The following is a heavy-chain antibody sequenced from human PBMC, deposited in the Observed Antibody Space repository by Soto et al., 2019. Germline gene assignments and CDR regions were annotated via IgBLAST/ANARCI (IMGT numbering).Heavy chain of an antibody. CDR2: IYYSGGT. J-gene: IGHJ4*02. CDR1: GGSISSYY. V-gene: IGHV4-59*01. CDR3: ARDTSSFYGGYFDY. D-gene: IGHD4-17*01. Sequence: PSETLSLTCTVSGGSISSYYWSWIRQPPGKGLEWIGYIYYSGGTNYNPSLKSRVTISVDTSKNQFSLKLSSVTAADTAVYYCARDTSSFYGGYFDYWGQGTLVTVPQ.